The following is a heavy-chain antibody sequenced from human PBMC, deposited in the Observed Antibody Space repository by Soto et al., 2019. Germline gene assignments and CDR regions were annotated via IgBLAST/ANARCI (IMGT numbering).Heavy chain of an antibody. Sequence: GCLLPTCAASGFTFSSYAMSWVRQAPGKGLEWVSTISDSGNSTYSADSVKGRFTISRDNSKNMLYLQMKSLRAEDTAVYYCARDRYGDPLWGQDDFDYWGQGTLVTVYS. V-gene: IGHV3-23*01. D-gene: IGHD4-17*01. CDR1: GFTFSSYA. CDR3: ARDRYGDPLWGQDDFDY. J-gene: IGHJ4*02. CDR2: ISDSGNST.